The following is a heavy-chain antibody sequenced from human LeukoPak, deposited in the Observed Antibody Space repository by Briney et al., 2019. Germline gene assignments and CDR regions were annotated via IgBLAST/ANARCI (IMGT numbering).Heavy chain of an antibody. CDR1: AYSFANSW. V-gene: IGHV5-51*01. J-gene: IGHJ4*02. Sequence: GESLKISCKGSAYSFANSWIGWVRQMPGKGLEWMGIIYYSDSDTRYSPSFQGQVTIPADKSISTAYLQWSSLKASDTAIYYCARQSTSSGYYLFDYWGQGTLVTVSS. D-gene: IGHD3-22*01. CDR3: ARQSTSSGYYLFDY. CDR2: IYYSDSDT.